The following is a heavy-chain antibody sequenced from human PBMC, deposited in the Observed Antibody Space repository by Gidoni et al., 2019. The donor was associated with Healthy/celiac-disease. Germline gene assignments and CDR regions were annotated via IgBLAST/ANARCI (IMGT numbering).Heavy chain of an antibody. D-gene: IGHD6-6*01. CDR3: VKDTHEYSSSGGVGGDY. CDR2: ISSNGGST. J-gene: IGHJ4*02. V-gene: IGHV3-64D*08. CDR1: GFTFSSYA. Sequence: EVQLVESGGGLVQPGGSLRLSCSASGFTFSSYAMHWVRQAPGKGLEYVSAISSNGGSTYYADSVKGRFTISRDNSKNTLYLQMSSLRAEDTAVYYCVKDTHEYSSSGGVGGDYWGQGTLVTVSS.